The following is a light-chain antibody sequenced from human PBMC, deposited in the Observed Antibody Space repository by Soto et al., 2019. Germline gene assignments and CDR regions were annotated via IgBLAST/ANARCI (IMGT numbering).Light chain of an antibody. J-gene: IGLJ1*01. CDR2: DVS. CDR3: SSYTRSSTYV. CDR1: SSDVGGYNY. Sequence: QSALTQPASVSGSPGQSITISCTGTSSDVGGYNYVSWYQHQPGKAPKLMVYDVSNRPSEVSNRFSGSKSGNTASLTISGLQAEYEADYYCSSYTRSSTYVFGTGTKVTV. V-gene: IGLV2-14*03.